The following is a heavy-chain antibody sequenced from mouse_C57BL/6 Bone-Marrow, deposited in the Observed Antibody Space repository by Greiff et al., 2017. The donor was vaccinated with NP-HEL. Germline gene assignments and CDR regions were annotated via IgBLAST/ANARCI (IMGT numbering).Heavy chain of an antibody. CDR2: IYPYNDGT. CDR3: ARCYYGSSYGFAY. Sequence: EVKLQESGPELVKPGASVKMSCKASGYTFTSYVMHWVKQKPGQGLEWIGYIYPYNDGTKYNEKFKGKATLTSDKSSSTAYMELSSLTSEDSAVYYCARCYYGSSYGFAYWGQGTLVTVSA. J-gene: IGHJ3*01. V-gene: IGHV1-14*01. D-gene: IGHD1-1*01. CDR1: GYTFTSYV.